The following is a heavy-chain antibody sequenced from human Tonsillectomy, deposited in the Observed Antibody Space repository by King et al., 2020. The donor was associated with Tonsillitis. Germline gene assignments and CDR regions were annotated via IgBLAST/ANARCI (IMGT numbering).Heavy chain of an antibody. CDR1: GFTFRGSA. V-gene: IGHV3-73*02. CDR3: TTDDGGGMVRGYY. D-gene: IGHD3-10*01. CDR2: IRSKPNSYAT. J-gene: IGHJ4*02. Sequence: DVQLVESGGGLVQPGGSLKLSCAASGFTFRGSAMHWVRQASGKGLEWVGRIRSKPNSYATAYGASVQGRFTISRDDSKNTMYLQMNSLKTEDTAVYYCTTDDGGGMVRGYYWGQGTLVTVSS.